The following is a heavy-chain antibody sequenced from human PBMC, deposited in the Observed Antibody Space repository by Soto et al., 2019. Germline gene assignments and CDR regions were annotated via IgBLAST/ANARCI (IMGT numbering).Heavy chain of an antibody. CDR1: GFTFSSYA. Sequence: SGGSLRLSCAASGFTFSSYAMSWVRQAPGKGLEWVSAISGSGGSTYYADSVKGRFTISRDNSKNTLYLQMNSLRAEDTAVYYCAKDIAAYDYVWGSYRLVDYWGQGTLVTVSS. J-gene: IGHJ4*02. CDR3: AKDIAAYDYVWGSYRLVDY. D-gene: IGHD3-16*02. CDR2: ISGSGGST. V-gene: IGHV3-23*01.